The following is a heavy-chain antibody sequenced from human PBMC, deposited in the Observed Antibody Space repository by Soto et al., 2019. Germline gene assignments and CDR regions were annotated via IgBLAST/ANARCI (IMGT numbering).Heavy chain of an antibody. J-gene: IGHJ4*02. CDR2: ISSSSSYI. V-gene: IGHV3-21*01. D-gene: IGHD1-26*01. CDR3: AVIDHGSEHSHY. Sequence: AEYLRVLSAASAFTFSRCCMIWVRLVPGKRLKWVSSISSSSSYIYYADSVKGRFTISRDNTKNSLYLQMNSLRAEDTELYYSAVIDHGSEHSHYCGLGT. CDR1: AFTFSRCC.